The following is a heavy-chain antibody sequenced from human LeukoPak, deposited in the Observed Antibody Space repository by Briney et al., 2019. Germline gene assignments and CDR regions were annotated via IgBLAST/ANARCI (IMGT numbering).Heavy chain of an antibody. D-gene: IGHD3-22*01. CDR3: ARGQWLGD. CDR1: GFTFNNHW. J-gene: IGHJ4*02. V-gene: IGHV3-7*01. CDR2: IQQDGREK. Sequence: PWGSLRLSCVASGFTFNNHWMSWVRQAPGKGLEWVANIQQDGREKHYVDSVRGRCTISRDNAKNSVYLQMDSLRAEDTAVYYCARGQWLGDWGQGALVTVSS.